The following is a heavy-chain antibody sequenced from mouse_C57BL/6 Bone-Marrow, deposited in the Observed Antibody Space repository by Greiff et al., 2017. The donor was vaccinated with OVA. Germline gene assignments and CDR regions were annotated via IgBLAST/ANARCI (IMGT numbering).Heavy chain of an antibody. CDR3: ERGYSLAY. CDR1: GYAFSSSW. V-gene: IGHV1-82*01. J-gene: IGHJ3*01. CDR2: IYPGDGDT. Sequence: QVQLQQSGPELVKPGASVKISCKASGYAFSSSWMNWVKQRPGKGLEWIGRIYPGDGDTNYKGKFKGKATLTADKSSSTAYMQLSSLTSEDSAVYFCERGYSLAYWGQGTLVTVSA.